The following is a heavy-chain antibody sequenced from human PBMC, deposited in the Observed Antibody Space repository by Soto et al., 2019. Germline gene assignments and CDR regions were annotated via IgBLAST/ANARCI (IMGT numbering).Heavy chain of an antibody. J-gene: IGHJ4*02. V-gene: IGHV4-59*08. D-gene: IGHD3-22*01. CDR3: ARLGGYYQALVP. CDR1: GDSMNNYY. Sequence: SETLSLTCTVSGDSMNNYYWSWIRLSPGKGLEWIGNIYYTGSTDYNPSLRSRVTISVDPSWDQFSLKLSSVTAADTAVYYCARLGGYYQALVPGGKEPRVTVSS. CDR2: IYYTGST.